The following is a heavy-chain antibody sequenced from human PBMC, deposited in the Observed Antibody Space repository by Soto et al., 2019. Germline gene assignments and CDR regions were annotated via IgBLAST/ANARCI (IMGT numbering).Heavy chain of an antibody. V-gene: IGHV4-61*01. CDR1: VGSVNSCTYY. D-gene: IGHD2-2*01. CDR2: ISYSGST. CDR3: ARDLVKEEIPAVFYYYGMDV. Sequence: SETLSLTCTVSVGSVNSCTYYWSWIRQPPGKGLDWIGYISYSGSTNYNPSLKSRVTISVETSKNQFSLKLTSVTAADTAVYYCARDLVKEEIPAVFYYYGMDVWGQGTTVTVSS. J-gene: IGHJ6*02.